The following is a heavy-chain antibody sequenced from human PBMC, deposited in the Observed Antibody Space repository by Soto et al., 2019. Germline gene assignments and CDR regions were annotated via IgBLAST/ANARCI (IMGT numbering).Heavy chain of an antibody. CDR3: ARDYVFRLVREIIMDDFDY. D-gene: IGHD3-10*01. CDR2: ISDDGSKK. CDR1: GLTLSSYG. V-gene: IGHV3-30*03. J-gene: IGHJ4*02. Sequence: QVQLVESGGGEVQPGRSLRLSCAASGLTLSSYGMHWVRQPPGKGLEWVAVISDDGSKKYYAESVRGRFTISRDNSKNTVYLQMIGLRMEDTAVYYCARDYVFRLVREIIMDDFDYWGQGTLVTVSS.